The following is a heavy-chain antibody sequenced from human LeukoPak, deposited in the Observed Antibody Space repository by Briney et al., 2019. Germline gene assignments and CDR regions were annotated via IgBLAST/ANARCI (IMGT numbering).Heavy chain of an antibody. CDR1: GYTFTSYY. CDR3: ATRGRDYDILTGYYVSDDY. D-gene: IGHD3-9*01. CDR2: INPSGGST. J-gene: IGHJ4*02. Sequence: ASVKVSCKASGYTFTSYYMHWVRQAPGQGLEWMGIINPSGGSTSYAQKFQGRVTMTRGTSTSTVYMELSSLRSEDTAVYYCATRGRDYDILTGYYVSDDYWGQGTLVTVSS. V-gene: IGHV1-46*01.